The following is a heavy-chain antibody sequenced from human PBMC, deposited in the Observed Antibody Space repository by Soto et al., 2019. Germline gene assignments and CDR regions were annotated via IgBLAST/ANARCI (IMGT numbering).Heavy chain of an antibody. CDR3: ARDRHYYDSSGYYYQVDAFDI. CDR2: IIPIFGTA. J-gene: IGHJ3*02. CDR1: RGTFSSYA. D-gene: IGHD3-22*01. V-gene: IGHV1-69*01. Sequence: QVQLVQSGAEVKKPGSSVKVSCKASRGTFSSYAISWVRQAPGQGLEWMGGIIPIFGTANYAQKFQGRVTITADESTSTAYMELSSLRSEDTAVYYCARDRHYYDSSGYYYQVDAFDIWGQGTMVTVSS.